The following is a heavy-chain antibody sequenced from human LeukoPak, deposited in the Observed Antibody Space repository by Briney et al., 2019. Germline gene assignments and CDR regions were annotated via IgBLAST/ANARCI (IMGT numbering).Heavy chain of an antibody. CDR3: ARDQEGFDY. V-gene: IGHV1-46*01. CDR1: GYTFTSNY. Sequence: ASVKVSCKASGYTFTSNYIHWVRQAPGQGLEWMGMIYPRDGSTSYAQKFQGRVTVTRDTSMSTVHMELSGLRSEDTAVYYCARDQEGFDYWGQGTLVTVSS. J-gene: IGHJ4*02. CDR2: IYPRDGST.